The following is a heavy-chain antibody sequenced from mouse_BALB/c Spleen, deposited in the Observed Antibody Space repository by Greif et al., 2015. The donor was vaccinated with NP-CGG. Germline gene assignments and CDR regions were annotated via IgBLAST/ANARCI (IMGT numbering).Heavy chain of an antibody. V-gene: IGHV7-3*02. Sequence: EVQLVESGGGLVQPGGSLRLSCATSGFTFTDYYMSWVRQPPGKALEWLGFIRNKANGYTTEYSASVKGRFTISRDNSQTILYLQMNTLSAEASATYYWSRVYGYDVAWFAYWGQGTLVTVSA. D-gene: IGHD2-2*01. CDR3: SRVYGYDVAWFAY. CDR2: IRNKANGYTT. CDR1: GFTFTDYY. J-gene: IGHJ3*01.